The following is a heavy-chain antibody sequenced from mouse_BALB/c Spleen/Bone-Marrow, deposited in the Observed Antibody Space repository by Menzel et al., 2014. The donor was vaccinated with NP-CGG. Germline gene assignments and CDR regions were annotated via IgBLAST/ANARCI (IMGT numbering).Heavy chain of an antibody. CDR3: ARSDGYRTMDY. V-gene: IGHV1-82*01. Sequence: QVQLQQSGPELVKPGASVKISCKASGYAFSTSLMNWVKQRPGQGLEWIGRIYPGDGDTNYNGKFKGKATLTADKSSSTAYMQLSSLTSVDSAVYFCARSDGYRTMDYWGQGTSVTVSS. J-gene: IGHJ4*01. CDR2: IYPGDGDT. D-gene: IGHD2-3*01. CDR1: GYAFSTSL.